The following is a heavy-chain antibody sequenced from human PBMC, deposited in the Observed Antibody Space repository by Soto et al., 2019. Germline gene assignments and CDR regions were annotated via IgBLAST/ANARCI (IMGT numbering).Heavy chain of an antibody. J-gene: IGHJ6*02. V-gene: IGHV3-33*01. CDR2: IWYDGSNK. CDR1: GFTFSSYG. CDR3: ASTYYDIFGSYGMDV. Sequence: LRLSCAASGFTFSSYGMHWVRQAPGKGLEWVAVIWYDGSNKYYADSVKGRFTISRDNSKNTLYLQMNSLRAEDTAVYYCASTYYDIFGSYGMDVWGQGTTVTVSS. D-gene: IGHD3-9*01.